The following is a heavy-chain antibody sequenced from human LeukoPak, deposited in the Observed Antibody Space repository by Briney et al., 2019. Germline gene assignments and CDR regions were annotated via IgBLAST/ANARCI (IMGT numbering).Heavy chain of an antibody. CDR3: ARSGVATCHY. CDR1: GFTFSDYA. V-gene: IGHV3-23*01. CDR2: INPDGGS. J-gene: IGHJ4*02. D-gene: IGHD3-10*01. Sequence: GGSLRLSCQASGFTFSDYAMSWVRQAPGMGLEWVSSINPDGGSFFADSVKGRFTISRDDSRSVVYLQMNTLSAEDTAVYYCARSGVATCHYWGQGILVAVSS.